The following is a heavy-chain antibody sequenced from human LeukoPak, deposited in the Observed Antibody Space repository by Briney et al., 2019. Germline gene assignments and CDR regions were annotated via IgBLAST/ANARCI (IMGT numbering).Heavy chain of an antibody. CDR3: ARAPYSSSYRPPPDY. CDR1: GLTFSTYN. Sequence: PGGSLRLSCAASGLTFSTYNTHWVRQAPGKGLEWVAVIWYDVSNKYHAESVEGRFTISRDNSKNTLYLQMNNLRAEDTAVYYCARAPYSSSYRPPPDYWGRGTLVTVSS. V-gene: IGHV3-33*01. D-gene: IGHD6-6*01. CDR2: IWYDVSNK. J-gene: IGHJ4*02.